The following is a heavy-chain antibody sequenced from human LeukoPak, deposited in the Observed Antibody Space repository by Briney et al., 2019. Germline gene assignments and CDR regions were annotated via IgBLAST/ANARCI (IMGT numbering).Heavy chain of an antibody. J-gene: IGHJ4*02. D-gene: IGHD3-22*01. CDR1: EFTFSSYG. CDR2: IRYDGSNK. V-gene: IGHV3-30*02. Sequence: GESLRLSCVDSEFTFSSYGMHWVRQAPGKGLEWVAFIRYDGSNKYYADSVKGRFTISRDNSKNTLYLQMNSLRAEDTAVYYCAKDDGSGYYGTLFFDYWGQGTLVTVSS. CDR3: AKDDGSGYYGTLFFDY.